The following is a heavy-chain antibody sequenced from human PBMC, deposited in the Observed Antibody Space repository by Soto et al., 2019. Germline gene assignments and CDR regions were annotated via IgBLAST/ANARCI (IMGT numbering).Heavy chain of an antibody. V-gene: IGHV1-69*12. D-gene: IGHD6-13*01. Sequence: QVQLVQSGAEVKKPGSSVKVSCKASGGTFSSYAISWVRQAPGQGLEWMGGIIPIFGTANYAQKFQGRVTITADGSTSTAYMELGSLRSEDTAVYYCARGGGAYSSSWRDWYFDLWGRGTLVTVSS. J-gene: IGHJ2*01. CDR1: GGTFSSYA. CDR3: ARGGGAYSSSWRDWYFDL. CDR2: IIPIFGTA.